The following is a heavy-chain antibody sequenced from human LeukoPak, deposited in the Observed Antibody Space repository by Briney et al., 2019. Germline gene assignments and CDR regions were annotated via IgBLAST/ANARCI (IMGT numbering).Heavy chain of an antibody. CDR2: INTNTGNL. D-gene: IGHD6-13*01. CDR3: ARRGRSIAAAGGDY. Sequence: GASVKVSCKASGYTFTSYAMNWVRQAPGQGLEWMGWINTNTGNLTYAQGFTGRFVFSLDTSVSTAYLQISSLKAEDTAVYYCARRGRSIAAAGGDYWGQGTLVTVSS. CDR1: GYTFTSYA. V-gene: IGHV7-4-1*02. J-gene: IGHJ4*02.